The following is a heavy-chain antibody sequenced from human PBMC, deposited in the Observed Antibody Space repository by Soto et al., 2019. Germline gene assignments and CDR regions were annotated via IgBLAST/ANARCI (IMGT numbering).Heavy chain of an antibody. CDR1: GFTVSSNY. J-gene: IGHJ3*02. CDR3: ATDVTRVNAFDI. Sequence: GGSLRLSCTASGFTVSSNYMSWVRQAPGKGLEWVSIIYSGGNTYYADSVKGRFTISRHNSNNTLYLQMDSLRTEDTAVYYCATDVTRVNAFDIWGQGTMVTVSS. V-gene: IGHV3-53*04. CDR2: IYSGGNT. D-gene: IGHD1-1*01.